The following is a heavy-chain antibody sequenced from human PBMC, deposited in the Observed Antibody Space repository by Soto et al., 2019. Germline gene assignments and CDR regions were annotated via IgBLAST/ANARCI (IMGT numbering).Heavy chain of an antibody. CDR2: IYHSGST. D-gene: IGHD5-18*01. V-gene: IGHV4-30-2*01. Sequence: SETLSLTCAVSGGSISSGGYSWSWIRQPPGKGLEWIGYIYHSGSTYYNPSLKSRVTISVDRSKNQFSLKLSSVTAADTAVYYCAREVSTAMIVGWFDPWGQGTLVTV. J-gene: IGHJ5*02. CDR1: GGSISSGGYS. CDR3: AREVSTAMIVGWFDP.